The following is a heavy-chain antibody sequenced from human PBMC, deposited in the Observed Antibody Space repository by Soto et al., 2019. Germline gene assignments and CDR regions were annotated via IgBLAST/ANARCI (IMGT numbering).Heavy chain of an antibody. V-gene: IGHV3-30*18. CDR1: GFTFSSYG. CDR3: AKDIPAWVAGTGYYYYYGMDV. CDR2: ISYDGSNK. J-gene: IGHJ6*02. D-gene: IGHD6-19*01. Sequence: QVQLVESGGGVVQPGRSLRLSCAASGFTFSSYGMHWVRQAPGKGLEWVAVISYDGSNKYYADSVKGRFTISRDNSKNTLYLQMNSLRAEDTAVYYCAKDIPAWVAGTGYYYYYGMDVWGQGTTVTVSS.